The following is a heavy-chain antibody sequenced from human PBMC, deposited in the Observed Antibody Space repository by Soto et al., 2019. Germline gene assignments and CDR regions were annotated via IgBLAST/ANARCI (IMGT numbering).Heavy chain of an antibody. CDR1: GASLSTTNYY. J-gene: IGHJ5*02. CDR2: IFYTGRT. V-gene: IGHV4-39*01. CDR3: ARQSTSAEWFDP. Sequence: PSETLSLTCSVSGASLSTTNYYWAWVRQPPGKGPEWIGNIFYTGRTYYNPSLKNRVTISVDTSRGQFSLKLTSVTAADTSIYYCARQSTSAEWFDPWGQGALVTV. D-gene: IGHD1-26*01.